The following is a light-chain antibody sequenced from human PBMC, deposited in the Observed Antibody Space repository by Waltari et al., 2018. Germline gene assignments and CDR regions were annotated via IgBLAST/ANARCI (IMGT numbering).Light chain of an antibody. J-gene: IGKJ3*01. CDR3: QQRSNWPPLFT. Sequence: EIVLTQSPATLSLSPGERATLCCMASQSVSSYLAWYQQKPGQAPRLLIYDASNRATGIPARFSGSGSGTDFTLTISSLEPEDFAVYYCQQRSNWPPLFTFGPGTKVDIK. V-gene: IGKV3-11*01. CDR1: QSVSSY. CDR2: DAS.